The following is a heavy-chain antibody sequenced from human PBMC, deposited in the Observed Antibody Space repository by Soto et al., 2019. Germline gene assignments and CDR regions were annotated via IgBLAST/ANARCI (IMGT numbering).Heavy chain of an antibody. CDR1: GYSFTIYW. J-gene: IGHJ4*02. CDR3: ARSYSSSSYFDY. D-gene: IGHD6-6*01. CDR2: IYPGDSDT. Sequence: PGESLKISCKGSGYSFTIYWIAWVRQMPGKGLEWMGMIYPGDSDTRYSPSFQGQVTISADKSITTAYLQWSSLSASDPAMYYCARSYSSSSYFDYWGQGALVTVS. V-gene: IGHV5-51*01.